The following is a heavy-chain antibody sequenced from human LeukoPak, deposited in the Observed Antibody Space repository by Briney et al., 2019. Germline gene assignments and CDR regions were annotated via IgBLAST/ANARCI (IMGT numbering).Heavy chain of an antibody. J-gene: IGHJ3*02. CDR3: ARDLQGGSYYGDHAFDI. CDR1: GYTFTSYD. V-gene: IGHV1-8*01. CDR2: MNPNSGNT. Sequence: GASVKVSCKASGYTFTSYDINWVRQATGQGLEWMGWMNPNSGNTGYAQKFQGRVTMTRNTSISTAYMELSRLRSDDTAVYYCARDLQGGSYYGDHAFDIWGQGTMVTVSS. D-gene: IGHD1-26*01.